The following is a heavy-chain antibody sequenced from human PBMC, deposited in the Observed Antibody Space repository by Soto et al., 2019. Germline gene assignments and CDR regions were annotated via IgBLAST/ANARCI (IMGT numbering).Heavy chain of an antibody. CDR2: IYYSGST. CDR3: ASTSLYYYDSSGMHSLGY. J-gene: IGHJ4*02. Sequence: LSLTCTVSGGSISSGGYYWSWIRQHPGKGLEWIGYIYYSGSTYYNPSLKSRVTISVDTSKNQFSLKLSSVTAADTAVYYCASTSLYYYDSSGMHSLGYWGQGTLVTVSS. CDR1: GGSISSGGYY. V-gene: IGHV4-31*03. D-gene: IGHD3-22*01.